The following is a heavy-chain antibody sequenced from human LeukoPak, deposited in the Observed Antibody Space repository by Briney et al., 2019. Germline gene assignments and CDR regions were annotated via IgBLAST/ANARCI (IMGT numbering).Heavy chain of an antibody. V-gene: IGHV3-23*01. J-gene: IGHJ4*02. D-gene: IGHD3-9*01. Sequence: GGSPRLSCAASGFTFSSYAMSWVRQAPGKGLEWVSAISGSGGSTYYADSVKGRFTISRDNSKNTLYLQMNSLRAEDTAVYYCAKSPTYYDILTGYSYYFDYWGQGTLVTVSS. CDR3: AKSPTYYDILTGYSYYFDY. CDR2: ISGSGGST. CDR1: GFTFSSYA.